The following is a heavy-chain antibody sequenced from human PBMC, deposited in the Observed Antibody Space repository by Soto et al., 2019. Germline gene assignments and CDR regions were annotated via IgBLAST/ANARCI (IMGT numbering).Heavy chain of an antibody. CDR2: IRGSGGAT. D-gene: IGHD3-22*01. V-gene: IGHV3-23*01. J-gene: IGHJ4*02. CDR3: AKDQDRYYFDSTGFPTDY. Sequence: GGSLRLSCAASGFTFSTYAMTWVRQAPGKGLEWVSAIRGSGGATYYADSVKGRFSISRDNSKNMLYLQMNSLRAEDTAVYYCAKDQDRYYFDSTGFPTDYWGQGTLVTVSS. CDR1: GFTFSTYA.